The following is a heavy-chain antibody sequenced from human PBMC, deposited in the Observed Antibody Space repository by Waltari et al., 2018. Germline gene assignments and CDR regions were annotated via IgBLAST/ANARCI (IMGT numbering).Heavy chain of an antibody. CDR2: IYTSGST. V-gene: IGHV4-4*07. D-gene: IGHD2-2*01. Sequence: QVQLQESGPGLVKPSETLSLTCTVSGGSISSYYWSWIRQPAGKGLEWIGRIYTSGSTSYNPSLKSRVTMSVETSKNQFSLKLRSVTAADTAVYYCARGPGGSTTRYYWFDPWGQGTLVTVSS. CDR3: ARGPGGSTTRYYWFDP. J-gene: IGHJ5*02. CDR1: GGSISSYY.